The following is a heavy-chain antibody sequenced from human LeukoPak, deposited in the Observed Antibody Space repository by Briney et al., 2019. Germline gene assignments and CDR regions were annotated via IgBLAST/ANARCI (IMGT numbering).Heavy chain of an antibody. CDR3: ARAEGDGYNYQDY. CDR2: IWYDGSNK. J-gene: IGHJ4*02. CDR1: GFTFSSYG. D-gene: IGHD5-24*01. Sequence: GRSLRLSCAASGFTFSSYGMHWVRQAPGKGLEWVAVIWYDGSNKYYADSVKGRFTISRDNSKNTLYLQMNSLRAEDTAVYHCARAEGDGYNYQDYWGQGTLVTVSS. V-gene: IGHV3-33*01.